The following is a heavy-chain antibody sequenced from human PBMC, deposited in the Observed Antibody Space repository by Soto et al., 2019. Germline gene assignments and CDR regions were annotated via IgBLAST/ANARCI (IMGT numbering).Heavy chain of an antibody. D-gene: IGHD2-15*01. CDR2: IYYSGIT. V-gene: IGHV4-59*01. J-gene: IGHJ5*02. CDR1: GDFLSSYY. CDR3: AIGGCSGASCQDLVS. Sequence: SETLSLTCTVSGDFLSSYYWSWIRQSPVKGLEWIGYIYYSGITNYNASLKSRVTMSIDTSKNQFSLKLNSVTAADTAVYFCAIGGCSGASCQDLVSWGPGTLVTVYS.